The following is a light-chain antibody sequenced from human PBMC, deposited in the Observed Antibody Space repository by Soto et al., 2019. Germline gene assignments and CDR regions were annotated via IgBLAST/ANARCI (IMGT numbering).Light chain of an antibody. CDR1: SSNIGSRT. J-gene: IGLJ1*01. CDR2: SNN. Sequence: QAVVTQPPSTSGTPGQRVTISCSGSSSNIGSRTVNWYQHLPGTAPKLLIYSNNQRPSGVPERFSGSKSGTSASLAVSGLQSEDEADYYCAAWDGSLNGYVFGTGTQLTVL. V-gene: IGLV1-44*01. CDR3: AAWDGSLNGYV.